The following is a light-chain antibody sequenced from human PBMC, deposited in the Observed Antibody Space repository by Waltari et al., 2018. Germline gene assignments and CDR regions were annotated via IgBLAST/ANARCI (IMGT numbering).Light chain of an antibody. CDR2: DVR. CDR1: SNDIGANEY. J-gene: IGLJ2*01. V-gene: IGLV2-14*03. CDR3: ASWDDSLNGRWV. Sequence: QSALTQPASVSGSPGQSVTISCTGSSNDIGANEYACWYQQHPGRAPKLLIYDVRRRSSVVPDRCSGSKAGNTASLTISGLQTDDEADYYCASWDDSLNGRWVFGGGTKLTVL.